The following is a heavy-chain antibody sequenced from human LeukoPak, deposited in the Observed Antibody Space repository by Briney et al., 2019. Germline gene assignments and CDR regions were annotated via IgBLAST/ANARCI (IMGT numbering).Heavy chain of an antibody. J-gene: IGHJ3*02. D-gene: IGHD3-3*01. CDR2: IYPGDSDT. V-gene: IGHV5-51*01. CDR3: ARDVGTTYYDFWSGYYKGMDAFDI. CDR1: GYSFTSYW. Sequence: KNGESLKISCKGSGYSFTSYWISWVRQMPGKGLEWMGIIYPGDSDTRYSPSLQGQVTISADKSISTAYLQWSSLKASDTAMYYCARDVGTTYYDFWSGYYKGMDAFDIWGQGTMVTVSS.